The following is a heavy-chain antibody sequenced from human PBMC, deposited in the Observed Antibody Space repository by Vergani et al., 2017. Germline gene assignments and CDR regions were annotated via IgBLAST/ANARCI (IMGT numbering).Heavy chain of an antibody. CDR3: AKVGIVGATTFYYYYYMDV. V-gene: IGHV3-23*01. D-gene: IGHD1-26*01. J-gene: IGHJ6*03. Sequence: EVQLLESGGGLVQPGGSLRLSCAASGFTFSSYAMSWVRQAPGKGLEWVSAISGSGGSTYYADSVKGRFTISRDNSKNTLYLQMNSLRAEDTAVYYCAKVGIVGATTFYYYYYMDVWGKGTTVTVSS. CDR1: GFTFSSYA. CDR2: ISGSGGST.